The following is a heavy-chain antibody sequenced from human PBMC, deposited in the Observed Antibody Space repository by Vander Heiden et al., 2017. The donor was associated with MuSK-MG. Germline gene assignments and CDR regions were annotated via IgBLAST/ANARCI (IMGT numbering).Heavy chain of an antibody. CDR2: IWYDGSNK. Sequence: QVQLVESGGGVVQPGRSLRLSCAASGFTFSSYGMHWVRQAPGKGLEWVAVIWYDGSNKYYADSVKGRFTIPRDNSKNTLYLQMNSLRAEDTAVYYCARPSGDYGDYGDAFDIWGQGTMVTVSS. D-gene: IGHD4-17*01. CDR3: ARPSGDYGDYGDAFDI. V-gene: IGHV3-33*01. CDR1: GFTFSSYG. J-gene: IGHJ3*02.